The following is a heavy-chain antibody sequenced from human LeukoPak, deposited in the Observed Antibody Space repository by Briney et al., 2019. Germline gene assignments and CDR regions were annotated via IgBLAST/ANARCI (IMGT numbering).Heavy chain of an antibody. Sequence: SETLSLTCAVYGGSFSGYYWSWIRQPPGKGLEWIGYIYYSGSTNYNPSLKSRVTISVDTSKNQFSLKLSSVTAADTAVYYCARGVGAISFDYWGQGTLVTVSS. CDR2: IYYSGST. CDR3: ARGVGAISFDY. V-gene: IGHV4-59*01. D-gene: IGHD1-26*01. J-gene: IGHJ4*02. CDR1: GGSFSGYY.